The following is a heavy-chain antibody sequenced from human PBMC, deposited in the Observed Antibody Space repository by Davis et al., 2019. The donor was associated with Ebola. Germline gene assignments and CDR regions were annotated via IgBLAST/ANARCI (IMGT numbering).Heavy chain of an antibody. Sequence: MPGGSLRLSCAVYGGSFSGYYWSWIRQPPGKGLEWIGEINHSGSTNYNPSLKSRVTITVDTSKNQFSLKLSSVTAADTAVYYCARGKQLRFLEWLSALGYYYGMDVWGQGTTVTVSS. V-gene: IGHV4-34*01. CDR3: ARGKQLRFLEWLSALGYYYGMDV. CDR2: INHSGST. D-gene: IGHD3-3*01. J-gene: IGHJ6*02. CDR1: GGSFSGYY.